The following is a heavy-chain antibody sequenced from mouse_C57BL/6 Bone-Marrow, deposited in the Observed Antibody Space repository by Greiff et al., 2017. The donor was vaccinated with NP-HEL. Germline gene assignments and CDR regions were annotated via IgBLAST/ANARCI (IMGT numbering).Heavy chain of an antibody. CDR3: TTWYYGSSYKDY. CDR2: IDPENGDT. Sequence: VQLQQSGAELVRPGASVKLSCTASGFNIKDDYMHWVKQRPEQGLEWIGWIDPENGDTEYASKFQGKATITADTSSNTAYLQLSSLTSEDTAVYYCTTWYYGSSYKDYGGQGTTLTVSS. CDR1: GFNIKDDY. V-gene: IGHV14-4*01. D-gene: IGHD1-1*01. J-gene: IGHJ2*01.